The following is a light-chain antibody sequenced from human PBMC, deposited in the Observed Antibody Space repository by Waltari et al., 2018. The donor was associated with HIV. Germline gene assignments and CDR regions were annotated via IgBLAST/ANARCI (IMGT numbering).Light chain of an antibody. CDR2: KAS. CDR1: QITSSW. J-gene: IGKJ1*01. CDR3: QQYARYSRT. Sequence: DIQLTQSPSILAASVGDRVSNTCRASQITSSWLAWYHQKPGTDPKLLIYKASTLDSGVPSRFSGGGSGTDFTLTIGSLQPDDFATYYCQQYARYSRTFGQGTKGEV. V-gene: IGKV1-5*03.